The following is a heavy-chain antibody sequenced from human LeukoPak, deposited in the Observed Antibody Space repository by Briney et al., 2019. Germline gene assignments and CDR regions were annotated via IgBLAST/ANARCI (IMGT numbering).Heavy chain of an antibody. CDR1: LYTFTNYY. V-gene: IGHV1-46*01. Sequence: GSVNDSCKASLYTFTNYYIHWVRQAPGQGLEGMGLINPGGDNTDYAQNFQGRVTMTRDTSTSTVYMGLSSLRSEDTAVYYCARDYSSSSRGSYYFDYWGQGTLVTVSS. J-gene: IGHJ4*02. D-gene: IGHD6-6*01. CDR3: ARDYSSSSRGSYYFDY. CDR2: INPGGDNT.